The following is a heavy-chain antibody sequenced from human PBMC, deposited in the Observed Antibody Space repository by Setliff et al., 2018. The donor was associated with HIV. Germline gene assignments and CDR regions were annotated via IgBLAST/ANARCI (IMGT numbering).Heavy chain of an antibody. V-gene: IGHV1-3*01. J-gene: IGHJ3*02. Sequence: GASVKVSCKASGYTFTSYAMHWVRQAPGQRLEWMGWINAGNGNTKYSQKFQGRVTIARDTSASTAYMELSSLRPEDTAVYYCARSFWGFVRNAASDIWGQGTMVTVSS. D-gene: IGHD3-16*01. CDR3: ARSFWGFVRNAASDI. CDR1: GYTFTSYA. CDR2: INAGNGNT.